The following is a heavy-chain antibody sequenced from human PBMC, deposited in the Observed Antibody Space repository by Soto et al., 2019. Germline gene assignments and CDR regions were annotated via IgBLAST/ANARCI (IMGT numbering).Heavy chain of an antibody. J-gene: IGHJ4*02. D-gene: IGHD3-10*01. V-gene: IGHV4-30-2*01. CDR1: GGSISSGGYS. CDR3: ASGGGLPRYY. CDR2: IYHSGST. Sequence: QLQLQESGSGLVKPSQTLSLTCAVSGGSISSGGYSWSWIRQPPGKGLEWIGYIYHSGSTYYNPSLKSRVSISVDMSKNQFPLKLSSVTAADTAVYYCASGGGLPRYYWGQGTLVTVSS.